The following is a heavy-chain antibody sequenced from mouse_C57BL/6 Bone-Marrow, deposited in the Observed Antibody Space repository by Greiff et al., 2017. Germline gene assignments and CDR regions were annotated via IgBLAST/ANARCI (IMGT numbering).Heavy chain of an antibody. D-gene: IGHD1-2*01. CDR2: IDPSDSYT. CDR3: ARSEVIWFAY. CDR1: GYTFTSYW. V-gene: IGHV1-69*01. J-gene: IGHJ3*01. Sequence: QVQLKQPGAELVMPGASVKLSCKASGYTFTSYWMHWVKQRPGQGLEWIGEIDPSDSYTNYNQKLKGKSTLTVDKSSRPAYMQLSSLSSEDSAVDYCARSEVIWFAYWGQGTLVTVSA.